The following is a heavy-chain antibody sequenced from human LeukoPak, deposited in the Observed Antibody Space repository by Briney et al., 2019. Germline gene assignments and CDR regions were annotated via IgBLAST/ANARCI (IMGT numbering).Heavy chain of an antibody. CDR1: GFTFSSYS. Sequence: GGSLRLSCAASGFTFSSYSMNWVRQAPGKGLEWVSYISSSGSTIYYADSVKGRFTISRDNAKNSLYLQMNSLRAEDTAVYYCARASRYSSSWFFDYWGQGTLVTVSS. V-gene: IGHV3-48*04. CDR2: ISSSGSTI. CDR3: ARASRYSSSWFFDY. D-gene: IGHD6-13*01. J-gene: IGHJ4*02.